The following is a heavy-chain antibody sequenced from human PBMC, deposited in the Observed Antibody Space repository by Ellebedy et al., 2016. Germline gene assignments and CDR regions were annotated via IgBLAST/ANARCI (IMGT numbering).Heavy chain of an antibody. J-gene: IGHJ4*02. CDR3: ARGKWLQPSSYYFDY. D-gene: IGHD5-24*01. CDR1: GFTFSRYW. CDR2: IKEDGSEK. V-gene: IGHV3-7*04. Sequence: GGSLRLSXAASGFTFSRYWMSWVRQAPGKGREWVANIKEDGSEKKHVDSVKGRFTISRDNAKNSLYLQMNSLRAEDTAVYYCARGKWLQPSSYYFDYWGQGTLVTVSS.